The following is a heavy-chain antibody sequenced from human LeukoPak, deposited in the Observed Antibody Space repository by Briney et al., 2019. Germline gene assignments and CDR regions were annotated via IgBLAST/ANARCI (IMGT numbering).Heavy chain of an antibody. CDR2: INTNTGNP. V-gene: IGHV7-4-1*02. CDR3: AREVGGSYYEGLVFDY. D-gene: IGHD1-26*01. CDR1: GYTFTSYA. Sequence: AASVKVSCKASGYTFTSYAMNWVRQAPGQGLEWMGWINTNTGNPTYAQGFTGRFVFSLYTSVSTAYLQISSLKAEDTAVYYCAREVGGSYYEGLVFDYWGQGTLVTVSS. J-gene: IGHJ4*02.